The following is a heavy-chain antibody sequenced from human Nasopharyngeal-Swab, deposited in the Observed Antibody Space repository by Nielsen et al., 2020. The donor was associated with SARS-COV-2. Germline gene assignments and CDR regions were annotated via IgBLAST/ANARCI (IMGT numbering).Heavy chain of an antibody. CDR3: ARESSWPKGGFDY. CDR2: IWYDGSNK. J-gene: IGHJ4*02. D-gene: IGHD2-15*01. V-gene: IGHV3-33*01. Sequence: VRQAPGKGLEWVVVIWYDGSNKYYADSVKGRFTISRDNSKNTLYLQMNSLRAEDTAVYYCARESSWPKGGFDYWGQGTLVTVSS.